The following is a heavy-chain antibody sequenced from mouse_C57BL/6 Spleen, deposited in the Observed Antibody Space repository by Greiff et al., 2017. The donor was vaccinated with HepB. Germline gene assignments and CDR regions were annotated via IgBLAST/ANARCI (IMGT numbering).Heavy chain of an antibody. CDR1: GYTFTSYG. D-gene: IGHD4-1*01. V-gene: IGHV1-81*01. Sequence: QVQLQQSGAELARPGASVKLSCKASGYTFTSYGISWVKQRTGQGLEWIGEIYPRSGNTYYNEKFKGKATLTADKSSSTAYMELRSLTSEDSAVYFCARRGLTGTRYFDYWGQGTTLTVSS. J-gene: IGHJ2*01. CDR3: ARRGLTGTRYFDY. CDR2: IYPRSGNT.